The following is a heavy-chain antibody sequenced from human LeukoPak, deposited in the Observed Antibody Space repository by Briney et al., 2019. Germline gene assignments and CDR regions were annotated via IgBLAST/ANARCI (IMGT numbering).Heavy chain of an antibody. CDR3: ARGDDESLDH. CDR1: RFVFSRHW. V-gene: IGHV3-74*01. CDR2: IYTDGSYT. J-gene: IGHJ4*02. D-gene: IGHD3-16*01. Sequence: HRGSLRLSCAPSRFVFSRHWMYWVRQAPGKGLGWVSRIYTDGSYTNYADSVKGRFTISRDNAKNTLSLHMNSLRAEDMAVYYCARGDDESLDHWGQGTLVTVSS.